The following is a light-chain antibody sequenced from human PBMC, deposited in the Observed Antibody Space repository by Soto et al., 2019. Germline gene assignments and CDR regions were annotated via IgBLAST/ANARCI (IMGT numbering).Light chain of an antibody. CDR2: GAS. J-gene: IGKJ5*01. CDR3: QQYNNWPPSVTYT. Sequence: EIVMTQSPATLSVSPGERATLSCGASQSVSSNLSWYQQKPGQAPRLLIYGASTRATGIPARFSGSGSGTEFTLTISNLQSEDSALYYCQQYNNWPPSVTYTFGQGTRLEI. CDR1: QSVSSN. V-gene: IGKV3-15*01.